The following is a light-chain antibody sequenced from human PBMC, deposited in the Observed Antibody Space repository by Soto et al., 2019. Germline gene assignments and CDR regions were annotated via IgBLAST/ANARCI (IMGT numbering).Light chain of an antibody. Sequence: QSVLTQPASVSGSPGQSITISCTGTSSVVGGYNYVSWYQQHPGKAPKLMIYDVSNRPSGVSNRFSGSKSGNTASLTISGLQAEDEADYYCSSYTSSSCYVFGTGTKVTVL. J-gene: IGLJ1*01. CDR3: SSYTSSSCYV. CDR1: SSVVGGYNY. V-gene: IGLV2-14*01. CDR2: DVS.